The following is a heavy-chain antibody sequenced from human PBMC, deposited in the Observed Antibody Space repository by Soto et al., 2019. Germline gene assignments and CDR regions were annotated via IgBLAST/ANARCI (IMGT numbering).Heavy chain of an antibody. D-gene: IGHD2-2*01. CDR1: GGTFSSYA. J-gene: IGHJ6*02. CDR3: ARPSGTYCSSTICSQYGMDV. Sequence: QVQLVQSGAEVKKPRSSVKGSCKASGGTFSSYAISWVRQAPGPGLEWLGGIIPIFGTANYAQKFQGRVTITAAESTSPAYMELRSRRSEDTAVSYCARPSGTYCSSTICSQYGMDVWGQGPKVTVSS. V-gene: IGHV1-69*01. CDR2: IIPIFGTA.